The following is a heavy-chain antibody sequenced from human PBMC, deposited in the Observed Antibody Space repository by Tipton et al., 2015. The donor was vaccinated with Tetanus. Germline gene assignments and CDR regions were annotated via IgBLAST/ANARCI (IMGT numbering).Heavy chain of an antibody. CDR3: TTAPAYDTNDFYSTFDY. CDR1: GFFFSGAW. CDR2: IKAESTGGTT. D-gene: IGHD3/OR15-3a*01. J-gene: IGHJ4*02. V-gene: IGHV3-15*01. Sequence: SLRLSCAASGFFFSGAWMNWVRQAPGKGLEWVGRIKAESTGGTTDIAAPVKGRFTISRDDSQKTLFLQMNSLTTDDTAVYYCTTAPAYDTNDFYSTFDYWGQGTLVIVSS.